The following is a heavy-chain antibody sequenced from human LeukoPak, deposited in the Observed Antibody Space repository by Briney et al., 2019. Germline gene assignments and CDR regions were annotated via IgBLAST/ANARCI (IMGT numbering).Heavy chain of an antibody. CDR1: GGSISTYY. CDR2: IYHSGST. J-gene: IGHJ5*02. V-gene: IGHV4-59*01. D-gene: IGHD3-16*01. CDR3: ARAITFGHLDP. Sequence: SETLSLTCTVSGGSISTYYWNWIRQPPGKGLEWVGYIYHSGSTNYNPSLQSRVAISVDTSKNQFSLNLNSVTAADTAVYYCARAITFGHLDPWGQGTLVTVSS.